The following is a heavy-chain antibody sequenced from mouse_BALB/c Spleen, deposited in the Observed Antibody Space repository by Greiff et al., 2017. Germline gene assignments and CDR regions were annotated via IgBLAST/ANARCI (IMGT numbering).Heavy chain of an antibody. Sequence: EVQLQESGAELVKPGASVKLSCTASGFNIKDTYMHRVKQRPEQGLEWIGRIDPANGNTKYDPKFQGKATITADTSSNTAYLQLSSLTSEDTAVYYCAVGPWFAYWGQGTLVTVSA. J-gene: IGHJ3*01. CDR3: AVGPWFAY. CDR2: IDPANGNT. D-gene: IGHD1-1*02. CDR1: GFNIKDTY. V-gene: IGHV14-3*02.